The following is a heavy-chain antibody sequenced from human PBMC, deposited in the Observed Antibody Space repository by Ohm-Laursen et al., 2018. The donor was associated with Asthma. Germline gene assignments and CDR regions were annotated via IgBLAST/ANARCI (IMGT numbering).Heavy chain of an antibody. CDR3: VTDAWWSYVH. D-gene: IGHD1-26*01. CDR2: INPLGYEK. CDR1: GVAFTDSW. Sequence: SLRLSCSACGVAFTDSWMSWVRQLPGGSLEWVAKINPLGYEKYYMDSVRGRFTVSRDNAKNSLYLEMNSLRVEDTAVYYCVTDAWWSYVHWGLGTLVTVSS. V-gene: IGHV3-7*01. J-gene: IGHJ4*02.